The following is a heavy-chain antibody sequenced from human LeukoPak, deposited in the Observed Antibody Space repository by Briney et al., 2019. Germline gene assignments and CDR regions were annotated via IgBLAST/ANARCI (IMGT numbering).Heavy chain of an antibody. D-gene: IGHD1-14*01. J-gene: IGHJ6*03. CDR3: ARVGPWVNPDYYYYYMDV. V-gene: IGHV3-21*01. CDR2: ISSSSSYI. Sequence: GGSLRLSCAASGFTFSSYNMNWVRQAPGKGLEWVSSISSSSSYIYYADSLKGRFTISRDNAKNSLFLQMNSLRAEDTAVYYCARVGPWVNPDYYYYYMDVWGKGTTVTVSS. CDR1: GFTFSSYN.